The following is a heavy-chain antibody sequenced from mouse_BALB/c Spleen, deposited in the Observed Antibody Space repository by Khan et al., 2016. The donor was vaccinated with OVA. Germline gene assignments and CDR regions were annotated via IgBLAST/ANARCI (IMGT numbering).Heavy chain of an antibody. CDR3: ARGNWQSYYFDY. V-gene: IGHV1S136*01. Sequence: EVKLVESGPELVKPGASVKMSCKASGYTFTNYVLHWVKQKPGQGLEWIGYINPYNGGTKYNEKFKGKAKLASDKSAITAYMELSSLTSEASAVYYCARGNWQSYYFDYWGQGTTLTLSS. J-gene: IGHJ2*01. CDR1: GYTFTNYV. D-gene: IGHD4-1*01. CDR2: INPYNGGT.